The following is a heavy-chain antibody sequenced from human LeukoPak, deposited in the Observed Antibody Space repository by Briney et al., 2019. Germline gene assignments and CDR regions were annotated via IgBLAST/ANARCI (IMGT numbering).Heavy chain of an antibody. CDR1: GFTFSSYS. D-gene: IGHD3-3*01. J-gene: IGHJ4*02. Sequence: GGSLRLSCAASGFTFSSYSMNWVRQAPGKGLEWVSYISSSSSTIYYADSVKGRFTISRDNAKNSLYLQMNSLRAEDTAVYYCTSSGIFGVASLWGQGTLVTVSS. V-gene: IGHV3-48*01. CDR2: ISSSSSTI. CDR3: TSSGIFGVASL.